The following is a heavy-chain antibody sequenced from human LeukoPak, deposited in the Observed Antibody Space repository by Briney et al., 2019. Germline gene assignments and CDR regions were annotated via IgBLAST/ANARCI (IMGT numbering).Heavy chain of an antibody. V-gene: IGHV1-18*01. Sequence: ASVKVSCKASGGTFSSYAISWVRQAPGQGLEWMGWISAYNGNTNYAQKLQGRVTMTTDTSTSTAYMELRSLRSDDTAVYYCARVTMVRGVILPGDAFDIWGQGTMVTVSS. CDR3: ARVTMVRGVILPGDAFDI. D-gene: IGHD3-10*01. CDR1: GGTFSSYA. J-gene: IGHJ3*02. CDR2: ISAYNGNT.